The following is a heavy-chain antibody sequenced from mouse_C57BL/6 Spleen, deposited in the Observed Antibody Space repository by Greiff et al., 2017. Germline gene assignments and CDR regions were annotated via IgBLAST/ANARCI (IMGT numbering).Heavy chain of an antibody. Sequence: DVQLVESGGGLVKPGGSLKLSCAASGFTFSDYGMHWVRQAPGKGLEWVAYISSGSSTIYYADTVKGRFTISRDKAKNTLFLQMTSLRAEDTAMYYCARGLYYDGTSYGGFAYWGQGTLVTVSA. J-gene: IGHJ3*01. CDR3: ARGLYYDGTSYGGFAY. CDR2: ISSGSSTI. V-gene: IGHV5-17*01. D-gene: IGHD1-1*01. CDR1: GFTFSDYG.